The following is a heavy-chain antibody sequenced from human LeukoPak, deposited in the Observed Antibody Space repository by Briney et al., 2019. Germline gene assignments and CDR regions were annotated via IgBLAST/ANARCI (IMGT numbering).Heavy chain of an antibody. D-gene: IGHD2-21*02. CDR3: ARPGYCGGDCYGGDAFDI. CDR1: GGSFSGYY. Sequence: SETLSLTCAVYGGSFSGYYWSWIRQPPGKGLEWIGEINHSGGTNYNPSLKSRVTISVDTSKNQFSLKLSSVTAADTAVYYCARPGYCGGDCYGGDAFDIWGQGTTVTVSS. J-gene: IGHJ3*02. V-gene: IGHV4-34*01. CDR2: INHSGGT.